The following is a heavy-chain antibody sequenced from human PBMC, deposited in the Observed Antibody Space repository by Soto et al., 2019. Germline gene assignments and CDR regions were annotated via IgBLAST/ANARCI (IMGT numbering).Heavy chain of an antibody. CDR3: AREGINNYNEYYFDS. V-gene: IGHV3-21*01. CDR2: ISGSGNYT. CDR1: GFPFSSSS. J-gene: IGHJ4*02. Sequence: GGSLRLSCAASGFPFSSSSMNWVRQAPGKGLEWVSSISGSGNYTHYADFLRGRFTISRDNAKTSLYLQMNSLRAEDTAVYYCAREGINNYNEYYFDSWGQGTVVTVSS. D-gene: IGHD4-4*01.